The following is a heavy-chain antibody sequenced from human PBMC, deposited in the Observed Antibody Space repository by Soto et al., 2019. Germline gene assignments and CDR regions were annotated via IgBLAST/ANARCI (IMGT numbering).Heavy chain of an antibody. J-gene: IGHJ4*02. CDR2: INVGNGNT. CDR1: GYTFSNYA. Sequence: QVQLVQSGAEVKKPGASVKVSCKASGYTFSNYAVHWVRQAPGQRLEWMGWINVGNGNTKCSQKFQGRVTITRDTSASTAYMELSSLRFEDTAVYYRARGGTQLWFDFWGQGTLVTVSS. D-gene: IGHD1-1*01. CDR3: ARGGTQLWFDF. V-gene: IGHV1-3*01.